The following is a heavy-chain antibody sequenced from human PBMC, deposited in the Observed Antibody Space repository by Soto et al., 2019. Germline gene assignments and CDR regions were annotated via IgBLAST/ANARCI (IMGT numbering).Heavy chain of an antibody. Sequence: SETLSLPCSVYGWSFSGYYWSWIRQPPGKGLEWIGEINHSGSTNYNPSLKSRVTISVDTSKNQFSLKLSSVTAADTAVYYCAREGYCSGGSCYSRTLDYWGQGTLVTVSS. CDR3: AREGYCSGGSCYSRTLDY. D-gene: IGHD2-15*01. CDR1: GWSFSGYY. J-gene: IGHJ4*02. V-gene: IGHV4-34*01. CDR2: INHSGST.